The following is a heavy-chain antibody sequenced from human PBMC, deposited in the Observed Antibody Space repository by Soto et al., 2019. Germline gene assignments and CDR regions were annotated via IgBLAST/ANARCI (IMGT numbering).Heavy chain of an antibody. Sequence: GGSLRLSCAASGFTFSTSAMHWVRQAPGKGLEWVAVISNDGTNKYYADSVKGRFTISRDNSKNTLYVQMNSLRAEDTAVYYCAKDLDYGDYFDYWGQGTLVTVSS. CDR1: GFTFSTSA. D-gene: IGHD3-10*01. CDR2: ISNDGTNK. CDR3: AKDLDYGDYFDY. V-gene: IGHV3-30*18. J-gene: IGHJ4*02.